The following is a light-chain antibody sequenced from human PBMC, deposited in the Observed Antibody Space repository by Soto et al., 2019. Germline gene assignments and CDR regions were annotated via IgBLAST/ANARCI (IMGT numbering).Light chain of an antibody. J-gene: IGKJ2*01. CDR3: QQQGT. Sequence: EIVLTPSPGTLSLSPGERATLSCRASRSLSSSYVVWYQQKPGQAPRLLIYAASRRATGIPDRFSGSGSATEYTLTISRLEPEDFAVYYCQQQGTFGQGTKLEIK. CDR2: AAS. V-gene: IGKV3-20*01. CDR1: RSLSSSY.